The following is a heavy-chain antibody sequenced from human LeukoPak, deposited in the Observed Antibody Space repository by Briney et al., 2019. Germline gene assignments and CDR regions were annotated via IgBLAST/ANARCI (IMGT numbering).Heavy chain of an antibody. CDR1: GGSFSGYY. CDR2: INHSGST. V-gene: IGHV4-34*01. J-gene: IGHJ4*02. D-gene: IGHD1-26*01. CDR3: ARRRSNSGSYDY. Sequence: PSETLSLTCAVYGGSFSGYYWSWIRQPPGKGLEWIGEINHSGSTNYNPSLKSRVTISVDTSKTQFSLKLSSVTAADTAVYYCARRRSNSGSYDYWGQGTLVTVSS.